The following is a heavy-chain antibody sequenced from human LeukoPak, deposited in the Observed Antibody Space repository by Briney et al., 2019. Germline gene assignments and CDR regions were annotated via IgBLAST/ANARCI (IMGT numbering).Heavy chain of an antibody. D-gene: IGHD4-17*01. CDR2: INRDGSTT. J-gene: IGHJ4*02. V-gene: IGHV3-74*01. CDR1: GFTFSSNW. CDR3: AMDDAVKDS. Sequence: GGSLRLSCAASGFTFSSNWMHWVRQAPGKGLVWVSHINRDGSTTYYADSVKGRFTISRDNAKNTLYLQMNSLRAEDTAVYYCAMDDAVKDSWGQGTLVTVSS.